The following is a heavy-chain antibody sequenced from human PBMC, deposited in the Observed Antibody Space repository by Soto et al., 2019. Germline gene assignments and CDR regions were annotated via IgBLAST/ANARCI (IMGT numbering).Heavy chain of an antibody. Sequence: QVQLQESGPGLVKPSGTLSHTCAVSSGSMSSSNWWSWVRQPAGKGLEWIGEIYHSGSTNYKPSLKSRVTISVDKSKSQFSLKLSSVTAADSAVYYCARASGGYCSGGSCYSAPAFDYWGQGTLVTVSS. CDR2: IYHSGST. CDR3: ARASGGYCSGGSCYSAPAFDY. V-gene: IGHV4-4*02. CDR1: SGSMSSSNW. D-gene: IGHD2-15*01. J-gene: IGHJ4*02.